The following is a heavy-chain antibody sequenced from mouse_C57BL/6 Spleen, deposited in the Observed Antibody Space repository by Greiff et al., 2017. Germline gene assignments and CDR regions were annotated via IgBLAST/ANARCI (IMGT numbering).Heavy chain of an antibody. CDR1: GFTFSSYA. CDR3: ARGNYYFDY. Sequence: EVKLVESGGGLVKPGGSLKLSCAASGFTFSSYAMSWVRQTPEKRLEWVATISDGGSYTYYPDNVKGRVTISRDNAKNNLYLQMSHLKSEDTAMYYCARGNYYFDYWGQGTTLTVSS. J-gene: IGHJ2*01. CDR2: ISDGGSYT. V-gene: IGHV5-4*03.